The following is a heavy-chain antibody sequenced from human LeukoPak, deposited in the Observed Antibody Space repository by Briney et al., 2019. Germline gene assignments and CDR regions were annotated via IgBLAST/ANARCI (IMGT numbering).Heavy chain of an antibody. CDR1: GYTFTDYY. V-gene: IGHV1-2*02. D-gene: IGHD3-9*01. CDR2: VDPRSGIT. J-gene: IGHJ4*02. CDR3: ATDNYGMLDY. Sequence: GASVKVSCKASGYTFTDYYIHWVRRPPGQGLEWMGWVDPRSGITKCTQKFQGRVTMTRDTSINTVYVDLSGLTFDDTAVYYCATDNYGMLDYWGQGTLVTVSS.